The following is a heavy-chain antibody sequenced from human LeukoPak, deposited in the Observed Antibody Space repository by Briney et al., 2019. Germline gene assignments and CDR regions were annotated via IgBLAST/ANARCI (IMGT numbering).Heavy chain of an antibody. CDR2: IYYSGST. CDR3: ARPQRNVLRYFDWPGWFDP. CDR1: GGSISSSSYY. Sequence: SSETLSLTCTVSGGSISSSSYYWGWIRQPPGKGLEWNGSIYYSGSTYYNPFLKSLVTISVDTSKNQFSLKLSSVTAADTAVYCCARPQRNVLRYFDWPGWFDPWGQGTLVTVSS. J-gene: IGHJ5*02. D-gene: IGHD3-9*01. V-gene: IGHV4-39*01.